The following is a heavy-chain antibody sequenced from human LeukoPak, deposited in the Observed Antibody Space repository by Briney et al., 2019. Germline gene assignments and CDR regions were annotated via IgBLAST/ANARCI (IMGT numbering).Heavy chain of an antibody. CDR3: ARGITVIRGVLLDF. J-gene: IGHJ4*02. CDR2: ISSSGSMI. Sequence: PGRCLRLSCAVSEFTFDNFAMSWVSQAPGKGLECLSYISSSGSMIYYADAVKGRFTISRDNANNSLYLQMSSLRAEDTGVYYCARGITVIRGVLLDFWGQGTLVTVAS. D-gene: IGHD3-10*01. CDR1: EFTFDNFA. V-gene: IGHV3-48*01.